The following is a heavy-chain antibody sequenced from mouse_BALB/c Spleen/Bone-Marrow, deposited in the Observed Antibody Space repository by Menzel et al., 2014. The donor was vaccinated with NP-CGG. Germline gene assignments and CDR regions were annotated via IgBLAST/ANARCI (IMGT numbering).Heavy chain of an antibody. J-gene: IGHJ3*01. V-gene: IGHV14-3*02. D-gene: IGHD1-1*01. Sequence: DVQLQESGAELVKPGASVKLSCTASGFNIKDTYMHWVKQRPEQGLEWIGRIGPANGNTKYDPKFQGKATITADTSSNTAYLQLSSLTSEDTAVYYCAAYYGGSSYGFAYWGQGTLVTVPA. CDR1: GFNIKDTY. CDR2: IGPANGNT. CDR3: AAYYGGSSYGFAY.